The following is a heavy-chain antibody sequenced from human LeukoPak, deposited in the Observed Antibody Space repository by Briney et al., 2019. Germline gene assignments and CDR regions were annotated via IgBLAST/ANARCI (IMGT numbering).Heavy chain of an antibody. CDR3: AKGDRGLPGRGVIWFDP. CDR1: EFTFSSYA. V-gene: IGHV3-23*01. D-gene: IGHD3-10*01. J-gene: IGHJ5*02. CDR2: ISASGGDT. Sequence: GGSLRLSCAASEFTFSSYAMSWVRQAPGKGLEWVSAISASGGDTNYADSVKGRFTISRDNSKNTLYLQMNSLRAEDTAVYYCAKGDRGLPGRGVIWFDPWGQGTLVTVSS.